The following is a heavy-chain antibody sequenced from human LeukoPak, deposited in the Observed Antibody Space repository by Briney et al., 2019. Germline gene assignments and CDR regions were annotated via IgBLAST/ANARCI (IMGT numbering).Heavy chain of an antibody. V-gene: IGHV4-39*01. CDR2: IYYSGST. CDR3: ARRIAAAGPFDP. CDR1: GGSISSSSYS. J-gene: IGHJ5*02. Sequence: PSETLSLTCTVSGGSISSSSYSWGWIRQPPGKGLEWIGSIYYSGSTYYNPSLKSRVTISVDTSKNQFSLKLSSVTAADTAVYYCARRIAAAGPFDPWGQGTLVTVSS. D-gene: IGHD6-13*01.